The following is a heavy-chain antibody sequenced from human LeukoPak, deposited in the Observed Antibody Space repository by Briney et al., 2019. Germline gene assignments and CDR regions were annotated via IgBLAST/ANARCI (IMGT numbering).Heavy chain of an antibody. CDR1: GYTLTELP. CDR2: FDPEDGET. J-gene: IGHJ4*02. Sequence: GASVKVSCKVSGYTLTELPMHWVRQAPGKGLEWMGGFDPEDGETIYAQKFQGRVTMTEDTSTDTAYMELSSLRSEDTAVYYCATTPLYYDILTGVAFDYWGQGTLVTVSS. CDR3: ATTPLYYDILTGVAFDY. D-gene: IGHD3-9*01. V-gene: IGHV1-24*01.